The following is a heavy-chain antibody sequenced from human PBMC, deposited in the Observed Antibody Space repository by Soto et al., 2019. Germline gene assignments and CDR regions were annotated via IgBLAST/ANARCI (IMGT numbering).Heavy chain of an antibody. D-gene: IGHD6-19*01. CDR1: GFTFSSYA. CDR3: ARDTTAVAGIMVDY. CDR2: ISYDGSNK. J-gene: IGHJ4*02. V-gene: IGHV3-30-3*01. Sequence: GESLKISCAASGFTFSSYAMHWVRQAPGKGLEWVAVISYDGSNKYYADSVKGRFTISRDNSKNTLYLQMNSLRAEDTAVYYCARDTTAVAGIMVDYWGQGTLVTVSS.